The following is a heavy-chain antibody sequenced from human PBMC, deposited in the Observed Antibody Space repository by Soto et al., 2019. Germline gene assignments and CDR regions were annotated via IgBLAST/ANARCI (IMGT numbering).Heavy chain of an antibody. Sequence: SETLSLTCAVYGGSFSGYYWSWIRQPPGKGLEWIGEINHSGSTNYNPSLKSRVTISVDTSKNQFSLKLSSVTAADTAVYYCARRSTIFGVVSRYFDYWGQGTLVTVS. CDR2: INHSGST. CDR1: GGSFSGYY. CDR3: ARRSTIFGVVSRYFDY. V-gene: IGHV4-34*01. D-gene: IGHD3-3*01. J-gene: IGHJ4*02.